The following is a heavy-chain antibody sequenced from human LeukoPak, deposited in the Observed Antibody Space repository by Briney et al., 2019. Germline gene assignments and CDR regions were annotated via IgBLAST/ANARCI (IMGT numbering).Heavy chain of an antibody. D-gene: IGHD6-19*01. V-gene: IGHV3-23*01. CDR3: AKRSGASTYYFDY. Sequence: GGSLRLSCAASGFTFSSYAMSWVRLPPGKGLQWVSSLSTSGGNTYYADSVRGRFTMSRDNSQNTLYLQMDSLRAEDTAVYYCAKRSGASTYYFDYWGQGALLTVSS. CDR1: GFTFSSYA. CDR2: LSTSGGNT. J-gene: IGHJ4*02.